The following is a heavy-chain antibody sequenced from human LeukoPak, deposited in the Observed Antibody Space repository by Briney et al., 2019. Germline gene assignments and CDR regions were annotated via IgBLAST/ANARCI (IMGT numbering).Heavy chain of an antibody. V-gene: IGHV3-7*01. J-gene: IGHJ4*02. CDR3: ARVIGDYGWGYYFDY. D-gene: IGHD4-17*01. Sequence: GGSLRLSCAASGFTFSSYWMSWVRQAPGKGLEWVANIKQDGSEKYYVDSVKGRFTISRDNAKNSLYLQMNSLRAEDTAVYYCARVIGDYGWGYYFDYWGQGTLVTVSS. CDR1: GFTFSSYW. CDR2: IKQDGSEK.